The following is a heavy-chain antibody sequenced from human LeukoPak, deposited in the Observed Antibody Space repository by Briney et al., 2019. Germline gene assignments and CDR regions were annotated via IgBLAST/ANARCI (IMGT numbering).Heavy chain of an antibody. V-gene: IGHV4-4*07. Sequence: ASETLPLTCSVSGDSVSRYHWSWIRQPAGRGLEWIGRIFSSGSAKYNPSLKSRVILSVDKSKNQLSLRLSAVIAADTAIYYCARDEMKVGSGGDTSSYYYVYYMDVWGQGTTVSVSS. CDR3: ARDEMKVGSGGDTSSYYYVYYMDV. D-gene: IGHD2-21*02. CDR2: IFSSGSA. CDR1: GDSVSRYH. J-gene: IGHJ6*03.